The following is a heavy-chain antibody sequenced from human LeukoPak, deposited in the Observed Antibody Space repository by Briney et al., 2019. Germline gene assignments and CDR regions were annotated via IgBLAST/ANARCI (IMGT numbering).Heavy chain of an antibody. V-gene: IGHV4-31*03. D-gene: IGHD3-16*02. CDR1: GGSISSGGYY. CDR3: ARAVYDYIWGSYRFDY. J-gene: IGHJ4*02. Sequence: PSQTLSLTCTVSGGSISSGGYYWSWIRQHPGKGLEWIGFIYYSGSTYYNPSLKSRVTFSVDTSKNQISLKLSSVNAADTAVYYCARAVYDYIWGSYRFDYWGQGTLVTVSS. CDR2: IYYSGST.